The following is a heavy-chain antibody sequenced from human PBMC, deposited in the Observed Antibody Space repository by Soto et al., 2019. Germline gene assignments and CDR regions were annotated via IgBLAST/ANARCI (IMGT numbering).Heavy chain of an antibody. CDR1: CGSISSYY. Sequence: PSETLSLTCTVSCGSISSYYWSWIRQPPGKGLEWIGYIYYSGSTNYNPSLKSRVTISVDTSKNQFSLKLSSVTAADTAAYYCARETFGLGVSYYYYYYMDVWGKGTTVTVSS. CDR3: ARETFGLGVSYYYYYYMDV. J-gene: IGHJ6*03. D-gene: IGHD3-16*01. V-gene: IGHV4-59*12. CDR2: IYYSGST.